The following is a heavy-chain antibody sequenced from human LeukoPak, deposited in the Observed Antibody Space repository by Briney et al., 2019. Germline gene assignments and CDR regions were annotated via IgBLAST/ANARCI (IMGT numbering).Heavy chain of an antibody. CDR3: TKDNRNYGMDV. Sequence: GGSLRLSCATSGFTFSRFGMHWVRQAPGKGLEWVAVISDDGNKKYFADSVKGRFTISRDYSKNTLHLQMNSLRSEDTAMYYCTKDNRNYGMDVWGQGTTVTVSS. CDR2: ISDDGNKK. J-gene: IGHJ6*02. V-gene: IGHV3-30*18. CDR1: GFTFSRFG.